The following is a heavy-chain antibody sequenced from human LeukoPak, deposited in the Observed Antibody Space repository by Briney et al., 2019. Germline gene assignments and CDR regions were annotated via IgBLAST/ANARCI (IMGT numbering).Heavy chain of an antibody. CDR3: AREHRFHSIDY. D-gene: IGHD2-21*01. CDR2: IYYSGST. V-gene: IGHV4-59*01. CDR1: GGSISSYY. Sequence: NPSETLCLTCTVSGGSISSYYWSWIRQPPGKGLEWIGYIYYSGSTNYNPSLKSRVTISVDTSKNQFSLKLSSVTAADTAVYYCAREHRFHSIDYWGQGTLVTVSS. J-gene: IGHJ4*02.